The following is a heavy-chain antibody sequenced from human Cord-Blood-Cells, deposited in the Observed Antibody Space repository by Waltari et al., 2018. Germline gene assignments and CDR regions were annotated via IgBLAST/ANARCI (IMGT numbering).Heavy chain of an antibody. D-gene: IGHD3-22*01. J-gene: IGHJ4*02. Sequence: QVQLVESGGGMVQPGRSLRLSCAASGFTFSSYGMHWVRQAPGKGVEWVAVIWYDGSNKYYADSVKGRFTISRDNSKNTLYLQMNSLRAEDTAVYYCARDGRSGYDYWGQGTLVTVYS. CDR2: IWYDGSNK. CDR1: GFTFSSYG. V-gene: IGHV3-33*01. CDR3: ARDGRSGYDY.